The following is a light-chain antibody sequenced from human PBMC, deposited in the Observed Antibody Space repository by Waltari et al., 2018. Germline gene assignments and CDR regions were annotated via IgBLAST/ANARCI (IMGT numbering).Light chain of an antibody. CDR1: QNIRNY. CDR2: AAS. V-gene: IGKV1-39*01. J-gene: IGKJ5*01. Sequence: DIQVTQSPSSLSASVGDRVTITCRTSQNIRNYLNWYQQKPGKAPKLLIYAASSLHSDVPSWFSGSGSGTDFTLTISSLQPEDYGTYYCQQGYSRVTFGQGTRLEIK. CDR3: QQGYSRVT.